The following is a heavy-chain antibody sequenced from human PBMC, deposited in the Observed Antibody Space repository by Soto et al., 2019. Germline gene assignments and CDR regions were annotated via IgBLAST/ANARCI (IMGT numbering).Heavy chain of an antibody. D-gene: IGHD2-21*01. CDR2: IIPMLGTP. V-gene: IGHV1-69*01. CDR1: GTSFRNYF. J-gene: IGHJ4*02. CDR3: ARQYSMAYFDY. Sequence: QVLLFQSGAEVKKPGSSVKISCRSSGTSFRNYFIGWVRQAPGNGLEWMGDIIPMLGTPKHAQQFQGRVRITAEESMNTAYLELNSLRVEDTAIYYCARQYSMAYFDYWGQGTLVRVSS.